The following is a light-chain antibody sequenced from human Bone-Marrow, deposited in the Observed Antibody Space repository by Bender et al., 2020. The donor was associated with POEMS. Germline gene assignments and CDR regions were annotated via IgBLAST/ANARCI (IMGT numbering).Light chain of an antibody. CDR3: ETWDSETRV. Sequence: QLVLTQSPSASASLGASVKLTCTLSSGHSSYAIAWHQQQPEEGPRYLMRLNSDGSHNKGDGIPDRFSGSSSGAERYLTISSLQSEDEADYYCETWDSETRVFGGGTKLTVL. V-gene: IGLV4-69*01. CDR2: LNSDGSH. J-gene: IGLJ3*02. CDR1: SGHSSYA.